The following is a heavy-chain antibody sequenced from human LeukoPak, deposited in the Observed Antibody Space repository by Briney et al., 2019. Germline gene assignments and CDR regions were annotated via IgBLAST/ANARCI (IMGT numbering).Heavy chain of an antibody. CDR3: AKERVDSGYYDYVWGSYRNYLLDY. Sequence: SETLSLTCAVYGGSFSGYYWSWIRQPPGKGLEWIGEINRSGSTNYNPSLKSRVTISVDTSKNQFSLKLSSVTAADTAVYYCAKERVDSGYYDYVWGSYRNYLLDYWGQGTLVTVSS. V-gene: IGHV4-34*01. D-gene: IGHD3-16*02. CDR1: GGSFSGYY. J-gene: IGHJ4*02. CDR2: INRSGST.